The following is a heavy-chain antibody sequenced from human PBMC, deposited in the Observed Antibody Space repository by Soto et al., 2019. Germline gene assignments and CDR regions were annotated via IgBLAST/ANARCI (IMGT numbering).Heavy chain of an antibody. CDR2: INHSGST. V-gene: IGHV4-34*01. CDR1: GGSFSGYY. J-gene: IGHJ6*02. Sequence: QVQLQQWGAGLLKPSETLSLTCAVYGGSFSGYYWSWIRQPPGKGLEWIGEINHSGSTNYNPSLKSRVTISVDRSKNHFSLKLSSVTAADTAVYYCARYHYYYYGMDVWGQGTTVTVSS. CDR3: ARYHYYYYGMDV.